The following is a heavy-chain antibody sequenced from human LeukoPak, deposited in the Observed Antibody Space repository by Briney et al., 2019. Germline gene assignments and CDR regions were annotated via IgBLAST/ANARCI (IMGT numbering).Heavy chain of an antibody. J-gene: IGHJ4*02. D-gene: IGHD3-10*01. V-gene: IGHV3-48*01. CDR1: GFTFSSYS. CDR3: ARDIGWSNFDY. Sequence: GGSLRLSCTASGFTFSSYSMNWVRQAPGKGLEWISYITSGSSSIFYADSVKGRFTISRDNAKNSLYLQMNSLRAEDTAVYYCARDIGWSNFDYWGQGTLVTVSS. CDR2: ITSGSSSI.